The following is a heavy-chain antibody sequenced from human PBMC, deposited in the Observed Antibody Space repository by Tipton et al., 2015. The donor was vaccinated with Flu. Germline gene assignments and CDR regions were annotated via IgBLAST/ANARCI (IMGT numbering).Heavy chain of an antibody. Sequence: GSLRLSCAASGFSFSSYAMSWVRQAPGKGLEWVANINQDGSVKYYVDSVKGRFTISRDNAKNSLYLQMNSLRAEGTAVYYCARQLGGGDCYWGQGTLVTVSS. D-gene: IGHD2-21*01. CDR2: INQDGSVK. CDR1: GFSFSSYA. V-gene: IGHV3-7*03. J-gene: IGHJ4*02. CDR3: ARQLGGGDCY.